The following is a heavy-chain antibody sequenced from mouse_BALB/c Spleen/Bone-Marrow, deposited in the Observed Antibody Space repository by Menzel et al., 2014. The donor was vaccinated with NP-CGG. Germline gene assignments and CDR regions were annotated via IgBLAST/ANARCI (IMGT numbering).Heavy chain of an antibody. CDR3: AREDYGNSWFAY. CDR2: IYPGDDDT. CDR1: GYAISGYW. Sequence: VKVVESGAELVRPGSSVKISCKASGYAISGYWMNWVKQRPGQGLEWIGQIYPGDDDTIYNGKFKGKATLTADKSSNTAYMQLSSLTSEDSAVYLCAREDYGNSWFAYWGQGTLVTVSA. J-gene: IGHJ3*01. D-gene: IGHD2-1*01. V-gene: IGHV1-80*01.